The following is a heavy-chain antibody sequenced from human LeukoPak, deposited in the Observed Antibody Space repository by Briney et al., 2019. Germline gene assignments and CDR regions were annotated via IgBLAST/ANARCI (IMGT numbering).Heavy chain of an antibody. D-gene: IGHD1-26*01. CDR3: ARLSVFGTSGLDP. V-gene: IGHV1-2*02. Sequence: GASVKVSCKASGYTFSRHYLHWVRQAPGQGLEWMGWINPDTGSTHSPQKFQGRVTLTRDTFISSVYMELRSLGPVDTAIYYCARLSVFGTSGLDPWGQGTLVTVSS. CDR2: INPDTGST. J-gene: IGHJ5*02. CDR1: GYTFSRHY.